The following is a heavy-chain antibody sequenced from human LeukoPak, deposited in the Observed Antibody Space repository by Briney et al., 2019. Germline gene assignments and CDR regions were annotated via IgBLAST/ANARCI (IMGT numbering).Heavy chain of an antibody. Sequence: ASVKVSCKASGYTFTSYAMHWVRQAPGQGLEWMGWINPNSGGTNYAQKFQGRVTMTRDTSISTAYMELSRLRSDDTAVYYCAREILVSGTGFLEYYFDYWGQGTLVTVSS. CDR2: INPNSGGT. V-gene: IGHV1-2*02. D-gene: IGHD3-3*01. J-gene: IGHJ4*02. CDR3: AREILVSGTGFLEYYFDY. CDR1: GYTFTSYA.